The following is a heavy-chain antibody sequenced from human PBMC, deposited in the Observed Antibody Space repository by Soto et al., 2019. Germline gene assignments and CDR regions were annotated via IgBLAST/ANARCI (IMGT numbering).Heavy chain of an antibody. J-gene: IGHJ6*03. Sequence: GGSLRLSCAASGFTVSSNYMSWVRQAPGKGLEWVSVIYSGGSTYYADSVKGRFTISRDNSKNTLYLQMNSLRAEDTAVYYCARVAVPAAPSGGYYYYYYMDVWGKGTTVTVSS. V-gene: IGHV3-66*01. CDR3: ARVAVPAAPSGGYYYYYYMDV. CDR2: IYSGGST. CDR1: GFTVSSNY. D-gene: IGHD2-2*01.